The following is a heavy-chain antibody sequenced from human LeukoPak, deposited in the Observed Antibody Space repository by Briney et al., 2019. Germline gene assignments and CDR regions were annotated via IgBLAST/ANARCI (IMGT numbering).Heavy chain of an antibody. CDR2: ISGSGGST. V-gene: IGHV3-23*01. CDR1: KFTFSSYS. J-gene: IGHJ4*02. Sequence: GGSLRLSCAASKFTFSSYSMSWVRPAPGEGLEWVSAISGSGGSTYYADSVKGRFTISRDNSKNTLYLQMNSLRAEDTAVYYCAKDGIAAYDRTDYWGQGTLVTVSS. D-gene: IGHD6-13*01. CDR3: AKDGIAAYDRTDY.